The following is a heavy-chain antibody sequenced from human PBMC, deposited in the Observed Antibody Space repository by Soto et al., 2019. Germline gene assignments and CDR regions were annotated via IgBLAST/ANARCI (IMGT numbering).Heavy chain of an antibody. CDR3: ARNLGGYSNNYFDY. V-gene: IGHV4-30-4*01. Sequence: ASEALSLTCTVSGGSISSDDYYWSWIRQPPGKGLEWIGYISYSGTTYYNPSLKSRVTISIDMSQNQFSLKLSFVTAADTAVYYCARNLGGYSNNYFDYWGQGTPVTVSS. CDR1: GGSISSDDYY. CDR2: ISYSGTT. J-gene: IGHJ4*02. D-gene: IGHD5-18*01.